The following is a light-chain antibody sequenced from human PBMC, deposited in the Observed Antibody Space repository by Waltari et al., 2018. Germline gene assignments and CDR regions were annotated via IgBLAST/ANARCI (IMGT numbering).Light chain of an antibody. V-gene: IGKV1-39*01. Sequence: DIKMTQSPSSLSASVGDGVTITCRASQSMSSYLNWYQQKPGKAPKLLIYAASSLQSGVPSRFSGSGSGTDFTLTISSLQPEDFATYYCQQSYSTPYTFGQGTKLEIK. CDR3: QQSYSTPYT. CDR1: QSMSSY. J-gene: IGKJ2*01. CDR2: AAS.